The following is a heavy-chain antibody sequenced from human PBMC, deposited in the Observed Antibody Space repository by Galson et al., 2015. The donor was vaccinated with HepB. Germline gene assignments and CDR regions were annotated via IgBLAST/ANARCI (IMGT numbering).Heavy chain of an antibody. Sequence: SVKVSCKVSGYTLTELSMHWVRQAPGKGLEWMGGFDPEDGETIYAQKFQGRVTMTEDTSTDTAYMELSSLRSEDTAVYYCATFSRLVRYGSGFNWFDPWGQGTLVTVSS. CDR2: FDPEDGET. J-gene: IGHJ5*02. V-gene: IGHV1-24*01. D-gene: IGHD3-10*01. CDR3: ATFSRLVRYGSGFNWFDP. CDR1: GYTLTELS.